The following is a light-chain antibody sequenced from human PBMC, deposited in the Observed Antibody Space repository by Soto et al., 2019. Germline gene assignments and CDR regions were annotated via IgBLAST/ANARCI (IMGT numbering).Light chain of an antibody. V-gene: IGKV3-20*01. CDR1: QSVSSSY. Sequence: EIVLTQSPGTLSLSPGERATLSCRASQSVSSSYLAWYQQKPGQSPRLLIYGASSRATGIPDRFSGSGSGTDVTLTISRLEPADVSVYYCQQYGGAPTSTFGRGTKLEIK. CDR2: GAS. CDR3: QQYGGAPTST. J-gene: IGKJ2*01.